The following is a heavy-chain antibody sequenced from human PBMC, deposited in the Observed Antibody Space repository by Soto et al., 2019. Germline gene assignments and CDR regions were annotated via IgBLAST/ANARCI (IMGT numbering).Heavy chain of an antibody. CDR2: FFYRGTT. J-gene: IGHJ4*02. D-gene: IGHD2-2*02. CDR3: ARSPQYTHGCNGAFDY. CDR1: GGTSGTHF. V-gene: IGHV4-59*11. Sequence: PSETLSLTCTVSGGTSGTHFWNWIRQPPGKGLEWIGYFFYRGTTNYNPSLKSRVTISEDTSKNQFSLRLTPVTPADTAVYYCARSPQYTHGCNGAFDYWGLGTLVTVSS.